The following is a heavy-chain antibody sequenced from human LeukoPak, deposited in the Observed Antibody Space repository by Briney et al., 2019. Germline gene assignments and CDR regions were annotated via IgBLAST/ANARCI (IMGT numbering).Heavy chain of an antibody. CDR3: ARDLPGAAVEGTTGGMDV. D-gene: IGHD6-19*01. Sequence: GASVKVSCKASGYIFTSRGITWVRQAPGQGLEWMGWISAYNGNTNYAQNVQGRVTVTRDTSTSTAYMELRSLRSDDTAVYFCARDLPGAAVEGTTGGMDVWGQGTTVTVSS. V-gene: IGHV1-18*01. CDR2: ISAYNGNT. CDR1: GYIFTSRG. J-gene: IGHJ6*02.